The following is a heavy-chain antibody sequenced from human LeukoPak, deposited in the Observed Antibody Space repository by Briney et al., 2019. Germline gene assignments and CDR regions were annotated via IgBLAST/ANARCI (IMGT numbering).Heavy chain of an antibody. Sequence: KPSATLSLTCTVSGGSISSSSYYWGWIRQPPGKGLEWIGEINHSGSTNYNLSLKRRVTISVDTSKNQFSLKLRSVTAADTAVYYCARLRTIPRDYDYVWGTNRYGPRFDYWGQGILVTVSS. CDR3: ARLRTIPRDYDYVWGTNRYGPRFDY. CDR2: INHSGST. V-gene: IGHV4-39*07. D-gene: IGHD3-16*02. CDR1: GGSISSSSYY. J-gene: IGHJ4*02.